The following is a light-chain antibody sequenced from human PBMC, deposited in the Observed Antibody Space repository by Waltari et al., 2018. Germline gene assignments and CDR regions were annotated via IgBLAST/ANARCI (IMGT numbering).Light chain of an antibody. CDR2: LGS. V-gene: IGKV2-28*01. CDR1: QSLLHSNGYTY. Sequence: DIVMTQSPLSLPVTPGEPASISCRSSQSLLHSNGYTYLDWYLQKPGQSPQLLIYLGSNRASWVPDRFSGSGSGTDFTLKISRVEAEDVGVYYCMQALQTPLTFGGGTKVEIK. J-gene: IGKJ4*01. CDR3: MQALQTPLT.